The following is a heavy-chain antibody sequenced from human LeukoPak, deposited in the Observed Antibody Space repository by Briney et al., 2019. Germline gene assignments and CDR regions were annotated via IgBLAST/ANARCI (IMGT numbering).Heavy chain of an antibody. J-gene: IGHJ6*02. V-gene: IGHV1-69*04. Sequence: ASVKVSCKASGGTFSSYAISWVRQAPGQGLEWMGRIIPILGIANYAQKFQGRVTITADKSTSTAYMELSSLRSEDTAVYYCARGRYYYYGMDVWGQGTTVTVSS. CDR2: IIPILGIA. CDR3: ARGRYYYYGMDV. CDR1: GGTFSSYA.